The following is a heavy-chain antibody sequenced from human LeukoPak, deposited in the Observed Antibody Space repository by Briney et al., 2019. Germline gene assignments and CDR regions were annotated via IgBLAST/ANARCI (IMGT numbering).Heavy chain of an antibody. CDR2: INPNSGGT. V-gene: IGHV1-2*02. J-gene: IGHJ3*02. CDR3: ARVSSATVVTPVQAFDI. CDR1: GYTFTGYY. D-gene: IGHD4-23*01. Sequence: ASVKVSCKASGYTFTGYYMHWVRQAPGQGLEWMGWINPNSGGTNYAQKFQGRVTMTRDTSISTAYMELSRLRSDDTAVYYCARVSSATVVTPVQAFDIWGQGTMATVSS.